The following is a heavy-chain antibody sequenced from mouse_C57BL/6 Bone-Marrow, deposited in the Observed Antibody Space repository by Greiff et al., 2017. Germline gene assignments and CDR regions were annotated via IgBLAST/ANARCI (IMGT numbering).Heavy chain of an antibody. CDR2: IDPANGNT. Sequence: EVQLVESVAELVRPGASVKLSCTASGFNIKNTYMHWVKQRPEQGLEWIGRIDPANGNTKYAPKFQGKATITADTSSNTAYLQLSSLTSEDTAIYYCARYYGSSFPTWFAYWGQGTLVTVSA. D-gene: IGHD1-1*01. CDR1: GFNIKNTY. CDR3: ARYYGSSFPTWFAY. V-gene: IGHV14-3*01. J-gene: IGHJ3*01.